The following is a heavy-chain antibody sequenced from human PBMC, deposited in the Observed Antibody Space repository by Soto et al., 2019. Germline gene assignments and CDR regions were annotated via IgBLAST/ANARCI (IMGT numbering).Heavy chain of an antibody. CDR2: ISAYNGNT. CDR1: GYTFTSYG. V-gene: IGHV1-18*01. D-gene: IGHD6-6*01. Sequence: ASVKVSCKASGYTFTSYGISWVRQAPGQGLEWMGWISAYNGNTNYAQKLQGRVTMTTDTSTSTAYMELRSLRSDDTAVYYCARANLHSSSRGLIDYWGQGTLVTVSS. CDR3: ARANLHSSSRGLIDY. J-gene: IGHJ4*02.